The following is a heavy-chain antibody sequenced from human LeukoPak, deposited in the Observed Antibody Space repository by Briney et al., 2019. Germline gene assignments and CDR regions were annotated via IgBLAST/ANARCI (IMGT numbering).Heavy chain of an antibody. CDR1: GYTFTSYA. CDR3: ARDGGTTATITSPYYYYYYMDV. CDR2: INTNTGNP. J-gene: IGHJ6*03. V-gene: IGHV7-4-1*02. Sequence: GASVKVSCKASGYTFTSYAMNWVRQAPGQGLEWMGWINTNTGNPTYAQGFTGRFVFSLDTSVSTAYLQISSLKAEDTAVYYCARDGGTTATITSPYYYYYYMDVWGKGTTVTVSS. D-gene: IGHD4-17*01.